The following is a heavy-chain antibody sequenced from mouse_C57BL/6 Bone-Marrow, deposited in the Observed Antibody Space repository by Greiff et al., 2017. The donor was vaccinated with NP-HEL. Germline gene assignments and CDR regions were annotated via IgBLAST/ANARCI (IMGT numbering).Heavy chain of an antibody. J-gene: IGHJ3*01. V-gene: IGHV1-15*01. CDR2: IDPETGGT. CDR3: TRGSWFAY. Sequence: QVQLQQSGAELVRPGASVTLSCKASGYTFTDYEMHWVKQTPVHGLEWIGAIDPETGGTAYNQKFTGKAILTADKSSSTAYMELRSLTSEDSAVYYCTRGSWFAYWGQGTLVTVSA. CDR1: GYTFTDYE.